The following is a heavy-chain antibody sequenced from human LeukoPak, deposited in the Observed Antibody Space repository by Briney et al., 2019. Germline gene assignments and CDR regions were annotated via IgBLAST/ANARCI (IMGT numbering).Heavy chain of an antibody. CDR2: VSAANNP. J-gene: IGHJ4*02. D-gene: IGHD5-24*01. CDR1: GYIFTPHH. V-gene: IGHV1-3*01. Sequence: ASVKVSCTTSGYIFTPHHIHWMRQAPGQGLELLGWVSAANNPEYSQKFQGRVVITRDASATTSYLELNSLRSEDTAVYYCAMSVEMPPIPSFDYWGQGTLVTISS. CDR3: AMSVEMPPIPSFDY.